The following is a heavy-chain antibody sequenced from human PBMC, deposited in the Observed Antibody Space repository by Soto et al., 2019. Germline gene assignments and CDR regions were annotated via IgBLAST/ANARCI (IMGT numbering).Heavy chain of an antibody. J-gene: IGHJ4*02. CDR2: IIPIFGTA. CDR3: ARTPFDHYYFWSGSTALFHY. V-gene: IGHV1-69*06. D-gene: IGHD3-3*01. CDR1: GGTFSSYA. Sequence: SVKVSCKASGGTFSSYAISWVRQAPGQGLEWMGGIIPIFGTANYAQKFQGRVTITADKSTSTAYMELSSLRSEDTAVYYCARTPFDHYYFWSGSTALFHYRCPGTLVTVSS.